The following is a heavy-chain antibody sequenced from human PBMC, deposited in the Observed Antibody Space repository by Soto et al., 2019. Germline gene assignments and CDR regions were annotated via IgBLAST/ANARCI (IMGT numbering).Heavy chain of an antibody. CDR1: GGSISNYY. CDR2: MYTSGST. V-gene: IGHV4-4*07. D-gene: IGHD2-2*01. J-gene: IGHJ4*02. Sequence: LSLTCTVSGGSISNYYWYWIRQPAGKGLEWIGRMYTSGSTSYNPSLKSRVTMSVDTSKNQFSLKLSSVTAADTAVYYCARDEKAISAAMLYWGQGTLVTVSS. CDR3: ARDEKAISAAMLY.